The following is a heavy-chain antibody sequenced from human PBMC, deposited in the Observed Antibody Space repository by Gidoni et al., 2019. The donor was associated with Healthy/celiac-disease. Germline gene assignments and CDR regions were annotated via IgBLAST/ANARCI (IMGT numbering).Heavy chain of an antibody. V-gene: IGHV4-39*01. CDR1: CGSISSSSYY. J-gene: IGHJ3*02. CDR3: AISYSSSGLDLDACDI. D-gene: IGHD6-13*01. CDR2: IYYSGST. Sequence: QLQLQESGPGLVKPSGTLSLPCTVSCGSISSSSYYWGWIRQPPGKGLEWIGSIYYSGSTYYNPSLKSRVTISVDTSKNQFSLKLSSVTAADTAVYYCAISYSSSGLDLDACDIWGQGTMVTVSS.